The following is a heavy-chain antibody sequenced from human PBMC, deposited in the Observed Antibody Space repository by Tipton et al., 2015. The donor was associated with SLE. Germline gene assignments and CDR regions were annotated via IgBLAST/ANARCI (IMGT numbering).Heavy chain of an antibody. CDR3: ARDRYSNGGFDAFDI. J-gene: IGHJ3*02. CDR1: GGSISGHY. Sequence: GLVKPSETLSLTCTVSGGSISGHYWSWIRQPPGKGLEWIGYIYYSGSTKYNPSLKSRVTMSIDTSKNQFSLKLSSVTAADTAVYYCARDRYSNGGFDAFDIWGQGIMVTVSS. V-gene: IGHV4-59*11. D-gene: IGHD4-11*01. CDR2: IYYSGST.